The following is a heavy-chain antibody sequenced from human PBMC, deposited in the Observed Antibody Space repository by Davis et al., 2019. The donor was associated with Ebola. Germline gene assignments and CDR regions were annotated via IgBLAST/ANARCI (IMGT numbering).Heavy chain of an antibody. V-gene: IGHV3-48*03. CDR3: ARETSGGYYGSGSYDY. J-gene: IGHJ4*02. CDR1: GFTFSSYE. CDR2: ISSSGSTI. Sequence: PGGSLRLSCAASGFTFSSYEMNWVRQAPGKGLEWVSYISSSGSTIYYADSVKGRFTISRDNAKNSLYLQMNSLRAEDTAVYYCARETSGGYYGSGSYDYWGQGTLVTVSS. D-gene: IGHD3-10*01.